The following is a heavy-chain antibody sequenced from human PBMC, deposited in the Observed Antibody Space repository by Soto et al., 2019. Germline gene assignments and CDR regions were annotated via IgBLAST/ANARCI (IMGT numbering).Heavy chain of an antibody. CDR3: AKDMAYGGNSGPFDY. CDR2: IFWDGSNT. V-gene: IGHV3-43*01. D-gene: IGHD4-17*01. J-gene: IGHJ4*02. CDR1: GFTFDDYT. Sequence: EVQLVEFGGVVVQPGGSLRLSCAASGFTFDDYTMHWVRQAPGKGLEWVSLIFWDGSNTHYADSVKGRFTISRDNRKNSLYLQMDRLRTEDTALYYCAKDMAYGGNSGPFDYWGQGTLVTVSS.